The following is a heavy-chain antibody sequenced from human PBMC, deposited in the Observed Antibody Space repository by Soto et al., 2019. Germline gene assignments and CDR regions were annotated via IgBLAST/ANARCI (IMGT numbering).Heavy chain of an antibody. CDR3: AKGLSVVGIAGDFDH. J-gene: IGHJ4*02. V-gene: IGHV3-23*01. Sequence: EVQLLESGGGLVQPGGSLRLSCAASGFTFSTYAISWVRRGPGKGLEWVSAINHNGESTYYADAVKGRFTISRDNSKNTVYLQMNSLRAEDTAVYYCAKGLSVVGIAGDFDHWGQGGLVTVSS. CDR2: INHNGEST. D-gene: IGHD6-19*01. CDR1: GFTFSTYA.